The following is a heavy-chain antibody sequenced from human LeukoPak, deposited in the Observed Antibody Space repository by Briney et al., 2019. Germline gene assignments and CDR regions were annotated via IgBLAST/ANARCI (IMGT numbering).Heavy chain of an antibody. V-gene: IGHV4-59*08. D-gene: IGHD2-2*01. CDR3: ARHLGYCGTTSCFGRAYWFDP. CDR1: GGSISSYY. J-gene: IGHJ5*02. Sequence: PSETLSLTGTVSGGSISSYYWSWIRQPPGKGLEGIGYIYYRGSTNYNPSLQSRVTISVDTSKNQFSLNLKSVTAADTAVYYCARHLGYCGTTSCFGRAYWFDPWGQGTLVTVSS. CDR2: IYYRGST.